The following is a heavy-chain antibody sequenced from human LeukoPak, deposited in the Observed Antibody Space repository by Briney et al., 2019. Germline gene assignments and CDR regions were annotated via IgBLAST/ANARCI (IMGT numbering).Heavy chain of an antibody. Sequence: SETLSLTCTVSGGSISSYYWSWIRQPPGKGLEWIGYIYYSGSTNYNPSLKSRVTISVDTSKNQFSLKLSSVTAADTAVYYCVRDRELAYWGQGVLVTVSS. CDR1: GGSISSYY. D-gene: IGHD1-1*01. V-gene: IGHV4-59*01. J-gene: IGHJ4*02. CDR3: VRDRELAY. CDR2: IYYSGST.